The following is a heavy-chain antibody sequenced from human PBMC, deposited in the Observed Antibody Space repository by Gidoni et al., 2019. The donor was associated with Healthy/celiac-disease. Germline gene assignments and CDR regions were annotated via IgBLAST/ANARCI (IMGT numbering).Heavy chain of an antibody. CDR2: IYYSGST. Sequence: QVQLQESGPGLVKPSQTLSLTCTVSGGSISSGGYYWSWLRQHPGKGLEWIGYIYYSGSTYYNPSLKSRVTISVDTSKNQFSLKLSSVTAADTAVYYCARGVGDGYNPLDYWGQGTLVTVSS. D-gene: IGHD5-12*01. CDR1: GGSISSGGYY. V-gene: IGHV4-31*03. CDR3: ARGVGDGYNPLDY. J-gene: IGHJ4*02.